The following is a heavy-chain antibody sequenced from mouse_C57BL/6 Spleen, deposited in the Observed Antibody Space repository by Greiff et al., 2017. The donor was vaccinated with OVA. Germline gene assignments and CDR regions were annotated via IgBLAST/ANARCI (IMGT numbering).Heavy chain of an antibody. CDR1: GYTFTDYE. CDR2: IDPETGGT. J-gene: IGHJ2*01. CDR3: TRGQDLYDNDY. V-gene: IGHV1-15*01. Sequence: VQLQQSGAELVRPGASVTLSCKASGYTFTDYEMHWVKQTPVHGLEWIGAIDPETGGTAYNQKFKGKAILTADKSSSTAYMELRSLTSEDSAVYYCTRGQDLYDNDYWGQGTTLTVSS. D-gene: IGHD2-3*01.